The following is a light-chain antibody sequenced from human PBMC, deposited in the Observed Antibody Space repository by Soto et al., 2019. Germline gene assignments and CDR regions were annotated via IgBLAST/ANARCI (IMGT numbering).Light chain of an antibody. CDR2: SNY. Sequence: QSVLTQPPSASGTPGQRVTISCSASSGSLSVDWYQHLPGTAPKLLIYSNYQRPSGVPDRFSGSKSGTSASLVISGLQSEDDADYYCAGRDDSLSGLYVFGTGTKATVL. CDR3: AGRDDSLSGLYV. CDR1: SGSLS. J-gene: IGLJ1*01. V-gene: IGLV1-44*01.